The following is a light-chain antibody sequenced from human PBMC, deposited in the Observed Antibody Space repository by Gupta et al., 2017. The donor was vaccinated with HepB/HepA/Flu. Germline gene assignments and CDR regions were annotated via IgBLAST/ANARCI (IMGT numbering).Light chain of an antibody. Sequence: DIQMTPSPSSLSASEGDRLTITCRADQDISDNLAWFQQKPGKAPRSLIFFASTLHSGVPSRFSGSGSGTHFTFTISSLQPEDSAIYYCQQYDSYPYTFGQGTKLEIK. V-gene: IGKV1-16*01. CDR3: QQYDSYPYT. CDR1: QDISDN. J-gene: IGKJ2*01. CDR2: FAS.